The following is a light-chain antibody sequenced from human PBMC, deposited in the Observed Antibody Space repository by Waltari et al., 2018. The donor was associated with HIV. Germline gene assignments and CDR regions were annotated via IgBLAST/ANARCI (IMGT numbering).Light chain of an antibody. J-gene: IGKJ5*01. CDR3: QQYHTDPS. CDR2: RAS. CDR1: QPISNW. V-gene: IGKV1-5*03. Sequence: DIHMTQSTSNLSAFVGDRVFITCRASQPISNWLAWYQQKPGKAPNILIHRASILESGVSSRFSSSGSGTEFTLIIYTLQVDDFATYYCQQYHTDPSFGQGTRLEFK.